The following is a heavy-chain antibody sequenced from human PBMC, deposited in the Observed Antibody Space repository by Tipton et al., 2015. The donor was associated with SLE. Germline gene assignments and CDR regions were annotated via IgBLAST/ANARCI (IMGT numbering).Heavy chain of an antibody. J-gene: IGHJ4*02. D-gene: IGHD4/OR15-4a*01. Sequence: SLRLSCAASGFTFSSYAMSWVRQAPGKELEWVSAISGSGGSTYYADSVKGRFTISRDNSKNTLYLQMNSLRAEDTAVYYCAKDRVRPNYYFDNWGQGTLVTVSS. CDR3: AKDRVRPNYYFDN. CDR2: ISGSGGST. V-gene: IGHV3-23*01. CDR1: GFTFSSYA.